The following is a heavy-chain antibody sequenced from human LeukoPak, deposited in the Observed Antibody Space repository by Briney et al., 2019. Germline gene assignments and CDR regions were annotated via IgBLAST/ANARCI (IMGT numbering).Heavy chain of an antibody. Sequence: SETLSLTCTVSGGSISSSSYYWDWIRQPPGKGLEWIGSIYYSGSTNYNPSLKSRVTISVDTSKNQFSLKLSSVTAADTAVYYCARVERQWLVLGYWGQGTLVTVSS. D-gene: IGHD6-19*01. CDR3: ARVERQWLVLGY. CDR1: GGSISSSSYY. J-gene: IGHJ4*02. V-gene: IGHV4-39*07. CDR2: IYYSGST.